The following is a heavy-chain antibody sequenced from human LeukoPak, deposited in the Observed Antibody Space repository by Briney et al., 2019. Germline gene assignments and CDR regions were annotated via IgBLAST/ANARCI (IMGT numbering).Heavy chain of an antibody. CDR3: VGDSSATDAFDI. V-gene: IGHV3-23*01. CDR2: ISGSGGST. J-gene: IGHJ3*02. Sequence: GGSLRLSCAASGFTFSSYSMNWVRQAPGKGLEWVSAISGSGGSTYYADSVKGRFTISRDNSKNTLYLQMNSLRAEDTAVYYCVGDSSATDAFDIWGQGTMVTVSS. CDR1: GFTFSSYS. D-gene: IGHD3-22*01.